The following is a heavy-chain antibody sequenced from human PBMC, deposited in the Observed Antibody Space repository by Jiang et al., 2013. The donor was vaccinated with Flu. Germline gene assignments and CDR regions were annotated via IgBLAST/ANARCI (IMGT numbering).Heavy chain of an antibody. CDR1: GGTFSSYA. J-gene: IGHJ6*02. CDR3: ARDGYDNYYYYGMDV. D-gene: IGHD3-22*01. Sequence: SSVKVSCKASGGTFSSYAISWVRQAPGQGLEWMGGIIPILGIANYAQKFQGRVTITADKSTSTAYMELSSLRSEDTAVYYCARDGYDNYYYYGMDVWGQGTTVTVSS. CDR2: IIPILGIA. V-gene: IGHV1-69*04.